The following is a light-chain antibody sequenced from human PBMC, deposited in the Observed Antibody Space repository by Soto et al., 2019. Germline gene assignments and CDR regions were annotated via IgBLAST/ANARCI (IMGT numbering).Light chain of an antibody. CDR3: QHYRSYSYS. CDR1: QSIDTW. V-gene: IGKV1-5*03. J-gene: IGKJ2*03. Sequence: DILMTQSPSTLSASVGDTVTITCRASQSIDTWLAWYQQKPGKAPNLLIYKASTLQSGVSSRFSGSGSGTEFTLTINSLQPDDFATSYCQHYRSYSYSFGQGTKLEIK. CDR2: KAS.